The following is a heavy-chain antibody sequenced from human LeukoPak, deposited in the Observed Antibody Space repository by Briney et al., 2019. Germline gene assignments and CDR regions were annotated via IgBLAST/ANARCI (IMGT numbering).Heavy chain of an antibody. CDR1: GFTFNNYA. D-gene: IGHD1-26*01. CDR3: AKGTLGAVSFSNFDY. V-gene: IGHV3-23*01. Sequence: HGGSLRLSCAASGFTFNNYAMSWVRQAPGKGLEWVSSISSGVSTYYADSVKSRFTISRDKSKNTLYLQMSSRRAEDTAVYYCAKGTLGAVSFSNFDYWGQGTLVTVSS. CDR2: ISSGVST. J-gene: IGHJ4*02.